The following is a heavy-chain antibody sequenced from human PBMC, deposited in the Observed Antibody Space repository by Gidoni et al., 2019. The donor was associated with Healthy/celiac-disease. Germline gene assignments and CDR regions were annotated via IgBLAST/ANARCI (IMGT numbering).Heavy chain of an antibody. Sequence: EVQLVESGGGLVQPGGPLRLSCSASGFTFSSYAMNWVRQAPGKGLEYVSAISSNGGSTYYADSVKGRFTISRDNSKNMLYLQMSSLRAEDTAVYYCVKLPYTVTTGVRSRDGYFDYWGQGTLVTVSS. D-gene: IGHD4-17*01. CDR3: VKLPYTVTTGVRSRDGYFDY. CDR1: GFTFSSYA. J-gene: IGHJ4*02. CDR2: ISSNGGST. V-gene: IGHV3-64D*06.